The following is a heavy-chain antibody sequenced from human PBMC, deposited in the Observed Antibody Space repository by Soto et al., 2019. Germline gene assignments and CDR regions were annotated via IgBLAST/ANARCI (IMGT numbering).Heavy chain of an antibody. Sequence: ASVKVSCKASGYTFTGYYMHWVRQAPGQGLEWMGWISAYNGNTNYAQKLQGRVTMTTDTSTSTAYMELRSLRSDDTAVYYCARSPNFDYWGQGTLVTVSS. J-gene: IGHJ4*02. V-gene: IGHV1-18*04. CDR1: GYTFTGYY. CDR2: ISAYNGNT. CDR3: ARSPNFDY.